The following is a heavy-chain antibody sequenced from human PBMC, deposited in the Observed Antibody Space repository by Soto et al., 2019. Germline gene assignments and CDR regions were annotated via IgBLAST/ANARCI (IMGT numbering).Heavy chain of an antibody. D-gene: IGHD4-17*01. CDR1: GGSISSGGYY. V-gene: IGHV4-31*03. Sequence: QVQLQESGPGLVKPSQTLSLTCTVSGGSISSGGYYWSWIRQHPGKGLEGIGYIYYSGSTYYNPSLKSRVTISVDTSKNQFSLKLSSVTAADTAVYYCATAHDYGDYGAFTFFDYWGQGTLVTVSS. CDR2: IYYSGST. CDR3: ATAHDYGDYGAFTFFDY. J-gene: IGHJ4*02.